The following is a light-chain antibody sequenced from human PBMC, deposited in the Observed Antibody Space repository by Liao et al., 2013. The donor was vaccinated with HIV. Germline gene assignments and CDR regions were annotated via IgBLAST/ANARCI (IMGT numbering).Light chain of an antibody. CDR3: QVWDSSSDHPV. V-gene: IGLV3-21*04. CDR2: YDS. CDR1: NLGSKS. Sequence: SYELTQPPSVSVTPGKTARITCGGNNLGSKSVHWYQQKPGQAPILVIYYDSDRPSGIPERFSGSNSGNTATLTISRVEAGDEADYYCQVWDSSSDHPVFGGGTKLDRP. J-gene: IGLJ3*02.